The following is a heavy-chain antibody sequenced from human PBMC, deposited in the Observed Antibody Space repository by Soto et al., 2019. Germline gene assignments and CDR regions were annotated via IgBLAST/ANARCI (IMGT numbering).Heavy chain of an antibody. CDR1: GFTFSSYW. CDR3: AGRKLGRFLGVDLEWYYYGMDV. Sequence: GGSLRLSCAAPGFTFSSYWMHWVRQAPGKGLVWVSRINNDGSDTVYADSVKGRFSMSRDNAKNTLYLQMNSLRAEDTAVYYCAGRKLGRFLGVDLEWYYYGMDVWGQGTTVTVSS. CDR2: INNDGSDT. V-gene: IGHV3-74*01. J-gene: IGHJ6*02. D-gene: IGHD3-3*01.